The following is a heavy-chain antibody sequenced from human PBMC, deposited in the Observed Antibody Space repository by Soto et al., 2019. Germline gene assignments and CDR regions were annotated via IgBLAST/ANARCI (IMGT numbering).Heavy chain of an antibody. J-gene: IGHJ5*02. CDR3: AKAGSAAAGSYNWFDP. CDR2: ISYDGSNK. V-gene: IGHV3-30*18. Sequence: GRSLRLSCAASGFTFSSYGMHWVRQAPGKGLEWVAVISYDGSNKYYADSVKGRFTISRDNSKSTLYLQMNSLRAEDTAVYYCAKAGSAAAGSYNWFDPWGQVTLFTVSS. CDR1: GFTFSSYG. D-gene: IGHD6-13*01.